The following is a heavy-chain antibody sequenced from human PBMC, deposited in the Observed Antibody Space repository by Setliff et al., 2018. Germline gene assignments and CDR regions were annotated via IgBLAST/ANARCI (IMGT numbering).Heavy chain of an antibody. CDR2: IYSSGST. Sequence: SETLSLTCTVSGGSISSGDYYWSWIRQPPGKGLEWIGYIYSSGSTYYNPSLKSRVSISVDTSKNQFSLKLSSVTAADTAVYYCARVAGAYYFDYWGQGTLVTVSS. CDR3: ARVAGAYYFDY. V-gene: IGHV4-30-4*08. CDR1: GGSISSGDYY. J-gene: IGHJ4*02. D-gene: IGHD7-27*01.